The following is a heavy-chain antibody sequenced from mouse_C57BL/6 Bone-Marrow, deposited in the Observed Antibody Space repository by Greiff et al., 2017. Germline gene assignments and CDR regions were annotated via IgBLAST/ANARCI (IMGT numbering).Heavy chain of an antibody. J-gene: IGHJ1*03. CDR3: ARRHYYGSSYGYWYFDV. CDR2: IYPGDGDT. V-gene: IGHV1-80*01. D-gene: IGHD1-1*01. Sequence: VQLQQSGAELVKPGASVKISCKASGYAFSSYWMNWVKQRPGKGLEWIGQIYPGDGDTNYKGKFKGKATLTADKSSSAAYMQRSSLTSENSAVYYCARRHYYGSSYGYWYFDVWGTGTTVTVSS. CDR1: GYAFSSYW.